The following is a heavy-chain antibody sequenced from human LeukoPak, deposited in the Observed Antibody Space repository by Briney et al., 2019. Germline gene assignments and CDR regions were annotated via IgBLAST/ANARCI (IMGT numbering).Heavy chain of an antibody. CDR3: ATEGLYDSSGYWLDY. V-gene: IGHV1-46*01. D-gene: IGHD3-22*01. CDR2: ISPSGGST. J-gene: IGHJ4*02. Sequence: ASVKVSCKASGYTFTRYYMHWVRQAPGQRLEWRGIISPSGGSTSYAPKFQGRVTMTRDTSTSTFYMELSSLRSEDTAVYYCATEGLYDSSGYWLDYWGQGTLVTVSS. CDR1: GYTFTRYY.